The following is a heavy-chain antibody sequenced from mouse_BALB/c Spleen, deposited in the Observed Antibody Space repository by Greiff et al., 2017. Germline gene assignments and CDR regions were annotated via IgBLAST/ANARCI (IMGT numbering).Heavy chain of an antibody. CDR3: APFRSWFAY. J-gene: IGHJ3*01. Sequence: QVQLKQPGAELVKPGASVKLSCKASGYTFTSYWMHWVKQRPGQGLEWIGEIDPSDSYTNYNQKFKGKATLTVDKSSSTAYMQLSSLTSEDSAVYYCAPFRSWFAYWGQGTLVTVSA. CDR1: GYTFTSYW. V-gene: IGHV1-69*02. CDR2: IDPSDSYT.